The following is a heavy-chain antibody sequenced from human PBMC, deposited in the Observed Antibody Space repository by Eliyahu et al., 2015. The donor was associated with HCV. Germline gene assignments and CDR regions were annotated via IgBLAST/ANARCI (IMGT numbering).Heavy chain of an antibody. Sequence: QVQLQESGPGLVKPSETLSLTCTVSGGSITTYYWSWMRQPPGKGLEWIGYIHYSGSTNYNPXLKSRVTISVDTSKNQFSLKLTSVTAADTAVYYCASGGGGIAVAGTGGWFDPWGQGTLVTVSS. D-gene: IGHD6-19*01. CDR1: GGSITTYY. J-gene: IGHJ5*02. CDR3: ASGGGGIAVAGTGGWFDP. CDR2: IHYSGST. V-gene: IGHV4-59*01.